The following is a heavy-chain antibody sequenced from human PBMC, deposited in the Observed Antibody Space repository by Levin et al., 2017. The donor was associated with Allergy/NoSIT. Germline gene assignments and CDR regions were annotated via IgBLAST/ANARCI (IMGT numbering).Heavy chain of an antibody. Sequence: GESLKISCKGSGYSFSSYWIGWVRQMPGKGLEWMGIIHPSDSDTRYSPSFQGQVTISADRSISTAYLQWSSLKASDTAMYYCGRIMGCSGGSCYPAYFDYWGLGTLVTVSS. V-gene: IGHV5-51*01. CDR2: IHPSDSDT. CDR1: GYSFSSYW. CDR3: GRIMGCSGGSCYPAYFDY. J-gene: IGHJ4*02. D-gene: IGHD2-15*01.